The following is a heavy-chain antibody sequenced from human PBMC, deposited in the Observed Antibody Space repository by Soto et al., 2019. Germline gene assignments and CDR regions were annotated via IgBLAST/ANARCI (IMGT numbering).Heavy chain of an antibody. CDR2: MNPNSGNT. CDR1: GYTFTSYD. Sequence: ASVKVSCKASGYTFTSYDINWVRQATGQGLEWMGWMNPNSGNTGYAQKFQGRVTMTRNTSISTAYMELSSLRSEDTAVYYCARGPSPYYGSGSSSSSYYYYGMDVWGQGTTVTVSS. D-gene: IGHD3-10*01. J-gene: IGHJ6*02. V-gene: IGHV1-8*01. CDR3: ARGPSPYYGSGSSSSSYYYYGMDV.